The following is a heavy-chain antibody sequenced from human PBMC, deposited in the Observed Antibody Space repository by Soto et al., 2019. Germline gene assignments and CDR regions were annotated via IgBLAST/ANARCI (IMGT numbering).Heavy chain of an antibody. CDR3: SSVPN. Sequence: QVQLVQSGAEVKKPGSSVKVSCQASGGSFSGQAVSWVRQAPGQGLEWLGGIIPIFRTTNYARKFQVRLTITADESTGTASMELTSLRSVDTSIHFCSSVPNWGQGTLVTVSS. J-gene: IGHJ4*02. CDR2: IIPIFRTT. CDR1: GGSFSGQA. V-gene: IGHV1-69*01.